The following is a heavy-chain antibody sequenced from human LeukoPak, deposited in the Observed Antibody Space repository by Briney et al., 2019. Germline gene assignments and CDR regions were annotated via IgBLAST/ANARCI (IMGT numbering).Heavy chain of an antibody. V-gene: IGHV4-39*07. Sequence: PSETLSLICTVSGDSISRSSDYWGWMRQPPGKGTEWIGSVYYIGSTFYNPSLKSRLTISIDTSKNQFSLKLWSVTAADTAVYYSAREDAEQMDNSFDIWGQGTMVTVSS. CDR2: VYYIGST. CDR3: AREDAEQMDNSFDI. J-gene: IGHJ3*02. CDR1: GDSISRSSDY. D-gene: IGHD5-24*01.